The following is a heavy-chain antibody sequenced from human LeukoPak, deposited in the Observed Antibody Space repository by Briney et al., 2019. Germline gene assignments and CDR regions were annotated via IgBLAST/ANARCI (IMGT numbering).Heavy chain of an antibody. J-gene: IGHJ6*03. CDR3: ARHRIVGATPYYYYYMDV. Sequence: SETLSLTCTVSGGSISSYYWSWIRQPPGKGLEWIGYIYTSGSTNYNPSLKSRVTISVDTSKNQFSLKLSSVTAADTAVYYCARHRIVGATPYYYYYMDVWGKGTTVTVSS. D-gene: IGHD1-26*01. CDR1: GGSISSYY. V-gene: IGHV4-4*09. CDR2: IYTSGST.